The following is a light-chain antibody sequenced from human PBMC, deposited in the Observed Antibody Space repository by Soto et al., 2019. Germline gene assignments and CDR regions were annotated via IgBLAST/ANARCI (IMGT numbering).Light chain of an antibody. CDR2: SAS. CDR1: QVIASA. Sequence: AIQMTQSPSSLSASVGDRVTITCRASQVIASALGWYQQKPGKAPKLLISSASTLQSGVPSRFSGSGFCTDFTLTISGLQPEDSATYYCLQESIYPGTFGQGTKVEIK. CDR3: LQESIYPGT. V-gene: IGKV1-6*01. J-gene: IGKJ1*01.